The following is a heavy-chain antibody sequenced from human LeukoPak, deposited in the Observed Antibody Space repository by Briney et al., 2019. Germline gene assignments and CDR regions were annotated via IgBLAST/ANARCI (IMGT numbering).Heavy chain of an antibody. D-gene: IGHD6-13*01. Sequence: GGSLSLSCAASGFTFSSYAMSWVRQAPGKGLEWVAVIWYDGSNTYYADSVKGRFTISRDNSKNTLYLQMNSLRAEDTAVYYCARDEQPSGVSSGMDVWGQGTTVTVSS. CDR3: ARDEQPSGVSSGMDV. V-gene: IGHV3-33*08. CDR1: GFTFSSYA. CDR2: IWYDGSNT. J-gene: IGHJ6*02.